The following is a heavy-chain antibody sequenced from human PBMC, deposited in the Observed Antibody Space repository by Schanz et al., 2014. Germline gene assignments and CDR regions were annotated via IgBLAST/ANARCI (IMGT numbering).Heavy chain of an antibody. CDR3: AKELRPGTERPRGNFDY. Sequence: EVQLVESGGGLVQPGGSLRLSCAASGFTFSSYWIHWVRPAPGKGLVWVSRIDADGNSTSYADSVKGRFTISRDNAKNTLYLQMNSLRAEDTAVYYCAKELRPGTERPRGNFDYWGQGTLVTVSS. D-gene: IGHD1-7*01. CDR1: GFTFSSYW. J-gene: IGHJ4*02. CDR2: IDADGNST. V-gene: IGHV3-74*01.